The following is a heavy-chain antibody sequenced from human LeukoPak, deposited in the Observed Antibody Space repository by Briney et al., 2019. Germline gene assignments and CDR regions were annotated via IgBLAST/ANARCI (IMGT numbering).Heavy chain of an antibody. CDR3: ARSYYYDSSGYYLQDAFDI. V-gene: IGHV7-4-1*02. CDR1: GYTFTSYA. D-gene: IGHD3-22*01. J-gene: IGHJ3*02. Sequence: ASVKVSCKASGYTFTSYAMNWVRQAPGQGLEWMGWINTNTGNPTYAQGFTGRLVFSLDTSVSTAYLQISSLKAEDTAVYYCARSYYYDSSGYYLQDAFDIWGQGTMVTVSS. CDR2: INTNTGNP.